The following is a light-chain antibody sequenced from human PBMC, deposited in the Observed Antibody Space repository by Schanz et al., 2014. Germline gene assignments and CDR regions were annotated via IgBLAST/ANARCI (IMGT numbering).Light chain of an antibody. J-gene: IGLJ1*01. CDR2: DVS. V-gene: IGLV2-14*01. Sequence: QSALTQPASVSGSPGQSITISCTGTSSDIGAYNYVSWYQQHPGKAPKLMIYDVSNRPSGVSNRFSGSKSGSTASLTISGLQADDEADYYCSSYGGNLGVFGTGTKVTVL. CDR1: SSDIGAYNY. CDR3: SSYGGNLGV.